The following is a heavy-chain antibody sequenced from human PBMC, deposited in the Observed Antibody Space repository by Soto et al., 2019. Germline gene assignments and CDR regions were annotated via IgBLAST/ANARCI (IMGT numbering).Heavy chain of an antibody. Sequence: GGSLRLSCAASGFTFSSFAMIWVRQGPGKGLEWVSGTSGSDGSTYYADSVKGRFTISRDNSKNTLYLQMNSLRAEDTAVYYCAKDRYDPPIYGMDVWGQGTTVTVSS. CDR1: GFTFSSFA. D-gene: IGHD1-1*01. J-gene: IGHJ6*02. V-gene: IGHV3-23*01. CDR2: TSGSDGST. CDR3: AKDRYDPPIYGMDV.